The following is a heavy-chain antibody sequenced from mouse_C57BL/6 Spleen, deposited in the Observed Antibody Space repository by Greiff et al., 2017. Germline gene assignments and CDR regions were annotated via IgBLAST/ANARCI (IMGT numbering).Heavy chain of an antibody. D-gene: IGHD1-1*01. J-gene: IGHJ4*01. CDR3: ATYYYGSRGYAMDY. V-gene: IGHV1-64*01. CDR2: IHPNSGST. Sequence: VQLQQPGAELVKPGASVKLSCKASGYTFTSYWMHWVKQRPGQGLEWIGMIHPNSGSTNYNEKFKSKATLTVDKSSSTAYMQLSSLTSEDSAVYYCATYYYGSRGYAMDYWGQGTSVTVSS. CDR1: GYTFTSYW.